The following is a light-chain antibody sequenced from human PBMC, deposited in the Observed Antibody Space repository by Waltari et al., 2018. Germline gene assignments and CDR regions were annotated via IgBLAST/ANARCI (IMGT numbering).Light chain of an antibody. Sequence: QSALTQPASVSGSPGQSITISCTGTSSDVGGYNYVSWYQQHPGKAPKLMIYDVSNRPSGVPNRFSCSKSGNTASLTISGLQADDEADYYCSSYTSSSTLVFGTGTKVTVL. CDR3: SSYTSSSTLV. V-gene: IGLV2-14*03. CDR2: DVS. J-gene: IGLJ1*01. CDR1: SSDVGGYNY.